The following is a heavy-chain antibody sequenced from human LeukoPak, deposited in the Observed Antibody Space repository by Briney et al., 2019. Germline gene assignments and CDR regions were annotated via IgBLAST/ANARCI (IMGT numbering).Heavy chain of an antibody. J-gene: IGHJ6*03. V-gene: IGHV1-18*01. CDR1: GYTFTSYC. CDR2: ISPYNGDT. D-gene: IGHD2-2*01. CDR3: GAYSSSSCYHSCCYIDF. Sequence: ASVTVSCKASGYTFTSYCISWVRQAPGQGLEWMGWISPYNGDTNYAQKLQGRVTMTTDTSKSTAYLELRSLRSDDTAVYYCGAYSSSSCYHSCCYIDFYGKGQAVTVSS.